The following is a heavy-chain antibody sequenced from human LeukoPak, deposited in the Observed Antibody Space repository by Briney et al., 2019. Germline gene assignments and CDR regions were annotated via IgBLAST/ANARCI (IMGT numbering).Heavy chain of an antibody. J-gene: IGHJ6*02. V-gene: IGHV4-31*01. CDR3: ARGSDGDRSLGWGMDV. D-gene: IGHD4-17*01. CDR2: IYYSGST. Sequence: SQTLSLTCTVSGGSISSGGYYWSWIRQHPGKGLKWIGYIYYSGSTYYNPSLKSQVTISVDTSKNQFSLKLSSVTAADTAVYYCARGSDGDRSLGWGMDVWGQGTTVTVSS. CDR1: GGSISSGGYY.